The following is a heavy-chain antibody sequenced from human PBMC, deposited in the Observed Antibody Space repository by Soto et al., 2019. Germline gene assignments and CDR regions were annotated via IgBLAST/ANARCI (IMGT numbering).Heavy chain of an antibody. CDR3: ARGPGSGSYIVYYYYYGMDV. V-gene: IGHV4-39*01. D-gene: IGHD3-10*01. J-gene: IGHJ6*02. Sequence: SETLSLTCTVSGGSISSSSYYWGWIRQPPGKGREWIGSIEYSGSTYYNPSLKSRVTITVETSKNQFSLKLCSGTAADTAVYYCARGPGSGSYIVYYYYYGMDVWGQGTTVTVSS. CDR2: IEYSGST. CDR1: GGSISSSSYY.